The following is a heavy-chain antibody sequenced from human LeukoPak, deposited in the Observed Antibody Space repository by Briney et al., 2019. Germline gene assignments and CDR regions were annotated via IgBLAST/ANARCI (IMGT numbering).Heavy chain of an antibody. J-gene: IGHJ4*02. CDR3: ARDYYDSSGYYQVSY. Sequence: GRSLRLSCAASGFTFSNHGMHWVRQAPGKGLEWVALIWYDGSNKEYAESVKGRFTISRDNSKNTLYLQMNSLRDEDTAVYYCARDYYDSSGYYQVSYWGQGTLVTVSS. CDR1: GFTFSNHG. V-gene: IGHV3-33*01. CDR2: IWYDGSNK. D-gene: IGHD3-22*01.